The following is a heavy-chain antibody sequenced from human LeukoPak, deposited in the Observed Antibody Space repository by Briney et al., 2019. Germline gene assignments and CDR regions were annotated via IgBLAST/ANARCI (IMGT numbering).Heavy chain of an antibody. J-gene: IGHJ6*03. CDR2: IRYDGSNK. D-gene: IGHD5-18*01. CDR3: AKSRIQLWSYYYYYYMDV. CDR1: GFTFSSYG. V-gene: IGHV3-30*02. Sequence: GGSLRLSCAASGFTFSSYGMHWVRQAAGKGLEWVALIRYDGSNKYYADFMKGLFTLSRETSKNSLYLQRNMLTADNTAEYYCAKSRIQLWSYYYYYYMDVWGKGTTVTVSS.